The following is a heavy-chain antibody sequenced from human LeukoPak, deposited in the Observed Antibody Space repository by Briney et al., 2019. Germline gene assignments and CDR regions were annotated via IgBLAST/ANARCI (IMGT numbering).Heavy chain of an antibody. CDR3: ARGAYGDYVSQLDY. CDR2: ISAYNGNT. Sequence: GASVKVSCKTSGGTFSTSAITWVRQAPGQGLEWMGWISAYNGNTNYAQKLQGRVTMTTDTSTSTAYMELRSLRSDDTAVYYCARGAYGDYVSQLDYWGQGTLVTVSS. CDR1: GGTFSTSA. J-gene: IGHJ4*02. V-gene: IGHV1-18*01. D-gene: IGHD4-17*01.